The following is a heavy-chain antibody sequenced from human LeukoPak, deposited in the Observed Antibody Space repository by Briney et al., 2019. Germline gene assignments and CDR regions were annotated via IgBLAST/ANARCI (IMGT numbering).Heavy chain of an antibody. J-gene: IGHJ3*02. Sequence: ASVKVSCKASGYTFTSYYMHWVRQAPGQGLEWMGIINPSGGSTSYAQKFQGRVTMTRDTSTSTVYMELSSLRSEDTAVYYCARMMVSYYYDSSGYYYVLGRAFDIWGQGTMVTVSS. D-gene: IGHD3-22*01. CDR3: ARMMVSYYYDSSGYYYVLGRAFDI. CDR2: INPSGGST. CDR1: GYTFTSYY. V-gene: IGHV1-46*01.